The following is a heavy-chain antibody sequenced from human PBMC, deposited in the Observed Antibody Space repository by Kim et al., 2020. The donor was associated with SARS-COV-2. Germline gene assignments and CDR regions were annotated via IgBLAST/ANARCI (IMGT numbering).Heavy chain of an antibody. V-gene: IGHV1-8*01. D-gene: IGHD4-17*01. J-gene: IGHJ6*02. CDR3: ARRLRPHMDV. Sequence: NAAYAPKFQGRVTMTRNTSMSTAYMELSSLRSEDTAVYYCARRLRPHMDVWGQGTTVTVSS.